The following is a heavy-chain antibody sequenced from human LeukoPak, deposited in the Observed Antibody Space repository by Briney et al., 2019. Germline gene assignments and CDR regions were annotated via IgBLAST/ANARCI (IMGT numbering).Heavy chain of an antibody. V-gene: IGHV4-39*01. CDR1: GSPISSSSYY. Sequence: SETLSLTCTVSGSPISSSSYYWGWIHQPPGKGLEWIGSIYYSGSTYYNPSLKSRVTISVDTSKNQFSLKLSSVTAADTAVYYCARLPGGEPSYSYYFDYWGQGTLVTVSS. CDR2: IYYSGST. D-gene: IGHD2-21*01. J-gene: IGHJ4*02. CDR3: ARLPGGEPSYSYYFDY.